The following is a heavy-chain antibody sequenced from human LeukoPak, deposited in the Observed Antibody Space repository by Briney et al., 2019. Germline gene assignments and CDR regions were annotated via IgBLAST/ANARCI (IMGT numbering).Heavy chain of an antibody. CDR2: IYYRGST. J-gene: IGHJ4*02. V-gene: IGHV4-59*01. CDR3: ARGYRYGYHYFDY. D-gene: IGHD5-18*01. CDR1: LGSLSSYY. Sequence: SETLSLTCTVSLGSLSSYYWSWVRQPPRKGLEWIGYIYYRGSTNYNPSLQSRVTLSTDTSKNQLALTLSTVTAADSAVYYCARGYRYGYHYFDYWGQGTLVTVSS.